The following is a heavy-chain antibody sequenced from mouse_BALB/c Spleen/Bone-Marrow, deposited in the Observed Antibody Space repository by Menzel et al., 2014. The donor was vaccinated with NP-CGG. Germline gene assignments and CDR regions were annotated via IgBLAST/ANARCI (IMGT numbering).Heavy chain of an antibody. CDR3: ARQDYYAGSHRYFDV. CDR2: ISDGGSST. V-gene: IGHV5-4*02. D-gene: IGHD1-1*01. CDR1: GFTFSDYF. Sequence: EVMLVESGGGLVKPGGSLKLSCAASGFTFSDYFMYWVRQTPEKRLEWVATISDGGSSTYYPDSVKGRFTISRDNAKNNLYLQMSSLKSEDIAMYYCARQDYYAGSHRYFDVWGAGTTVTVSS. J-gene: IGHJ1*01.